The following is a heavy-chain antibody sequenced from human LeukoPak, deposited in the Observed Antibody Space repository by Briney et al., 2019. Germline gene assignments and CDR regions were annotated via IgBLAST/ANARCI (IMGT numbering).Heavy chain of an antibody. CDR3: TTPAAGPRAEYSLY. CDR1: XFRFXDXX. D-gene: IGHD6-13*01. Sequence: LXLXXVAXXFRFXDXXMNWVRQAPGKXLEWVSSIDYSSQYIYYADSVRGRFTVSRDNAKNSLYVEMNSLGVEDTAVYYCTTPAAGPRAEYSLYWGQGTLVTVSS. V-gene: IGHV3-21*01. CDR2: IDYSSQYI. J-gene: IGHJ1*01.